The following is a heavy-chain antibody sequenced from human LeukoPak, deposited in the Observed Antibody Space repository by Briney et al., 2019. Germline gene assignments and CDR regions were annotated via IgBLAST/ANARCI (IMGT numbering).Heavy chain of an antibody. J-gene: IGHJ3*02. CDR2: IYYSGST. D-gene: IGHD3-16*01. CDR3: ARGVWGPMDI. CDR1: GGSISSYY. Sequence: SETLSLTCTVSGGSISSYYWSWIRQPPGKGLEWIGYIYYSGSTNYNPSLKSRVTISVDTPKNQFSLKLSSVTAADTAVYYCARGVWGPMDIWGQGTMVTVSS. V-gene: IGHV4-59*01.